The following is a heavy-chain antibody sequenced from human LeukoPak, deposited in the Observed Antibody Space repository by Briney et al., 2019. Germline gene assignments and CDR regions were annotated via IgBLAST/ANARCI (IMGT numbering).Heavy chain of an antibody. Sequence: PGRSLRLSCAASGFTFRSYDMHWVRQAQGKGLEWVAVVWYDESNKYYVDSVKGRFTISRDNSKNTLYLQMNSLRVEDTALYYCAREDSSGAFDIWGQGTMVTVSS. CDR1: GFTFRSYD. D-gene: IGHD3-22*01. V-gene: IGHV3-33*01. CDR3: AREDSSGAFDI. J-gene: IGHJ3*02. CDR2: VWYDESNK.